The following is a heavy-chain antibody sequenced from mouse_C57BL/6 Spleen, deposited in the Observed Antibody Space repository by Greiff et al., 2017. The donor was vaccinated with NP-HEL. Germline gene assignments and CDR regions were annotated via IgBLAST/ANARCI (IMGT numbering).Heavy chain of an antibody. CDR3: ARGYYGSSYHYYAMDY. CDR2: INPNNGGT. D-gene: IGHD1-1*01. J-gene: IGHJ4*01. CDR1: GYTFTDYN. V-gene: IGHV1-22*01. Sequence: VQLKQSGPELVKPGASVKMSCKASGYTFTDYNMHWVKQSHGKSLEWIGYINPNNGGTSYNQKFKGKATLTVNKSSSTAYMELRSLTSEDSAVYYCARGYYGSSYHYYAMDYWGQGTSVTVSS.